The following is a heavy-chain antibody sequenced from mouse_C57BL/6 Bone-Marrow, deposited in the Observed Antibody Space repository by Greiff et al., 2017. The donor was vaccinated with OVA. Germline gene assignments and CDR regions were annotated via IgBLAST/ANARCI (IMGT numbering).Heavy chain of an antibody. CDR3: ARCPFYYSHHV. CDR1: GYTFTSYW. CDR2: IHPNSGST. Sequence: QVQLKQPGAELVKPGASVKLSCKASGYTFTSYWMHWVKQRPGQGLEWIGMIHPNSGSTNYNEKFKSKATLTVDKSSSTAYMQLSSLTSEDSAVYYCARCPFYYSHHVWGTGTTVTVSS. J-gene: IGHJ1*03. D-gene: IGHD1-1*01. V-gene: IGHV1-64*01.